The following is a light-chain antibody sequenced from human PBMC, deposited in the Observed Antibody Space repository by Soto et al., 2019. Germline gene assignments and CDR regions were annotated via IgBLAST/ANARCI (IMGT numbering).Light chain of an antibody. CDR2: GAS. CDR1: QSITSE. V-gene: IGKV3-15*01. J-gene: IGKJ2*01. CDR3: QQGHDWPLT. Sequence: EIVMTQSPATLSVSPGERATLSCRASQSITSELAWYQQKPGQPPRLLVYGASTRATGVPAGFTGSGSGSEFTLTINGLQSEDFAVYYCQQGHDWPLTFGQGTRLEI.